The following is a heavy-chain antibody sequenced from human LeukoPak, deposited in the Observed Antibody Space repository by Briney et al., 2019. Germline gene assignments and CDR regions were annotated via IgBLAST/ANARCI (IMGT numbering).Heavy chain of an antibody. D-gene: IGHD3-3*01. J-gene: IGHJ4*02. CDR3: ARYDSRGSGSTQLEY. CDR1: GYSISIAYY. V-gene: IGHV4-38-2*01. Sequence: SETLSLTCAVSGYSISIAYYWGWIRQSPGKGLEWIGRIFRGGSTSYNPSLMSRLTMSMDTSKNQFSLQLTSVTAADTAVYYCARYDSRGSGSTQLEYWGQGILVTISS. CDR2: IFRGGST.